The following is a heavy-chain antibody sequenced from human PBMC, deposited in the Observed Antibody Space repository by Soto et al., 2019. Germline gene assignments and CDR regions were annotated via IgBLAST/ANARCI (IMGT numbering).Heavy chain of an antibody. Sequence: PGESLKISCKGSGYSFTSYWVSWVRQMPGKGLEWMGRIDPSDSYTNYSPSLQGHVTISADKSISTAYLQWSSLKASDTAMYYCARAYYDFWSGYYGSGDYYYYAMDVWGQGTTVTVSS. D-gene: IGHD3-3*01. CDR2: IDPSDSYT. V-gene: IGHV5-10-1*01. J-gene: IGHJ6*02. CDR3: ARAYYDFWSGYYGSGDYYYYAMDV. CDR1: GYSFTSYW.